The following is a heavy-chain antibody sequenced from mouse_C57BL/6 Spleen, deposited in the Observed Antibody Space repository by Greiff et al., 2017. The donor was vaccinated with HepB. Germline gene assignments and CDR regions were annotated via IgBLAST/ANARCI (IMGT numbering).Heavy chain of an antibody. D-gene: IGHD1-1*01. CDR3: ARGGVTTVVATGYFDV. V-gene: IGHV5-4*01. CDR1: GFTFSSYA. J-gene: IGHJ1*03. CDR2: ISDGGSYT. Sequence: EVQLVESGGGLVKPGGSLKLSCAASGFTFSSYAMSWVRQTPEKRLEWVATISDGGSYTYYPDNVKGRFTISRDNAKNNLYLQMSHLKSEDTAMYYCARGGVTTVVATGYFDVWGTGTTVTVSS.